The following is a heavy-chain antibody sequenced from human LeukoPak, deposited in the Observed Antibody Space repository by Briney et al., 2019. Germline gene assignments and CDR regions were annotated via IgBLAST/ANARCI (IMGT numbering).Heavy chain of an antibody. Sequence: SETLSLTCTVSGVSISSYYWTWIRQSAGKGLEWIGRIYTSGSTNYNPSLKSRVTMSVDTSKNQFSLKLSSVTAADTAVYYCARDRYYYDSSGYYYFDYWGQGTLVTVSS. J-gene: IGHJ4*02. V-gene: IGHV4-4*07. D-gene: IGHD3-22*01. CDR1: GVSISSYY. CDR3: ARDRYYYDSSGYYYFDY. CDR2: IYTSGST.